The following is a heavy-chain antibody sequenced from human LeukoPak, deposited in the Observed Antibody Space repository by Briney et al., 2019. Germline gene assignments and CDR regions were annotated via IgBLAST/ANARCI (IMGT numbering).Heavy chain of an antibody. Sequence: ASVKVSCKASGGTFSSYAISWVRQAPGQGLEWMGGIIPIFGTANYAQKFQGRVTITADESTSTAYMELSSLRSEDTAVYYCAKTRELLRANWFDPWGQGTLVTVSS. V-gene: IGHV1-69*13. CDR3: AKTRELLRANWFDP. D-gene: IGHD1-26*01. CDR1: GGTFSSYA. J-gene: IGHJ5*02. CDR2: IIPIFGTA.